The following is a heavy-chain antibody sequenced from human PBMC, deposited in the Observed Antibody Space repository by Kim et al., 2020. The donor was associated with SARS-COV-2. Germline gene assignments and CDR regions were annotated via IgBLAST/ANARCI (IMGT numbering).Heavy chain of an antibody. CDR2: IYYSGST. V-gene: IGHV4-39*01. J-gene: IGHJ3*02. Sequence: SETLSLTCTVSGGSISSSSYYWGWIRQPPGKGLEWIGSIYYSGSTYYNPSLKSRVTISVDTSKNQFSLKLSSVTAADTAVYYCARHVYYDILTGTLDAFDIWGQGTMVTVSS. CDR1: GGSISSSSYY. CDR3: ARHVYYDILTGTLDAFDI. D-gene: IGHD3-9*01.